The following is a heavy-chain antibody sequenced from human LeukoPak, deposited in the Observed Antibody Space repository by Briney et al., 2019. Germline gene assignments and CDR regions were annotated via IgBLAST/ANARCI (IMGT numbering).Heavy chain of an antibody. CDR3: TRRNRFGDLYNY. V-gene: IGHV5-51*01. J-gene: IGHJ4*02. D-gene: IGHD3-10*01. Sequence: GESLKISCKGSGYSFTNYWIGWVRQMPGKGLEWMGIIYPGDSDTRYSPSFQGQVTMSSVTSLNTSYLQWSSLKASNPAMYYCTRRNRFGDLYNYWGQGTLVTVSS. CDR2: IYPGDSDT. CDR1: GYSFTNYW.